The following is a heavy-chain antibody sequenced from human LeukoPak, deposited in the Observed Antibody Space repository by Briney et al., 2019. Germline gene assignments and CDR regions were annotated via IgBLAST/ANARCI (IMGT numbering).Heavy chain of an antibody. J-gene: IGHJ3*02. V-gene: IGHV4-4*07. CDR3: ATYGSPNAFDN. CDR2: ISSSGST. Sequence: SGTLSLICSVSGGSISSYYWNWIRQPAGKGLEWIGRISSSGSTHYNPSLKSRLTMSVDTSKNQFSLELTSVTAADTAVYYCATYGSPNAFDNWGQGTMVTVSS. CDR1: GGSISSYY. D-gene: IGHD1-26*01.